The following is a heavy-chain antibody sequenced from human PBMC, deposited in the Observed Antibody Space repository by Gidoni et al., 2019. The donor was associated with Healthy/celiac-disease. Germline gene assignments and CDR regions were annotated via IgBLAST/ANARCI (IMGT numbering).Heavy chain of an antibody. V-gene: IGHV4-34*01. CDR2: IKHSGST. D-gene: IGHD6-6*01. CDR3: ARARSSYGWFDP. Sequence: QVQLQQWGAGLLKPSETLSLTCAVSGGSFSGYYWSWIRPPPGKGLEWIGEIKHSGSTNYNPSLKSRVTISVDTSKNQFSLKLSSVTAADTAVYYCARARSSYGWFDPWGQGTLVTVSS. CDR1: GGSFSGYY. J-gene: IGHJ5*02.